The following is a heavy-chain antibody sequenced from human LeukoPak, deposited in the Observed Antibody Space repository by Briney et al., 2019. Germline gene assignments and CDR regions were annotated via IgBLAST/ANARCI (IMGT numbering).Heavy chain of an antibody. V-gene: IGHV4-39*01. CDR3: ARQTGYCSGGSCYSLDY. Sequence: PSETLSLTCTVSGGSISSSSYYWGWIRQPPGKGLEWIGSIYYSGSTYYNPSLKSRVTISVDTSKNQFSLKLSSVTAADTAVYYCARQTGYCSGGSCYSLDYWGQGTLVTVSS. CDR2: IYYSGST. CDR1: GGSISSSSYY. D-gene: IGHD2-15*01. J-gene: IGHJ4*02.